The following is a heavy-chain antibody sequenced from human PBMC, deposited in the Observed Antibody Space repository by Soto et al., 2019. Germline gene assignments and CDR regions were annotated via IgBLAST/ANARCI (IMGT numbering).Heavy chain of an antibody. D-gene: IGHD2-21*02. CDR1: GFSFSSLA. V-gene: IGHV3-23*01. Sequence: PVGSLRLSCAASGFSFSSLAMSLVRQAPGKGLEWVSSISGRGVDTLYADSVKGRFTISRDNSRNTLYLQVNSLRAEDTAVYYCAKDQTDVTLFDYWGQGTLVTVSS. J-gene: IGHJ4*02. CDR2: ISGRGVDT. CDR3: AKDQTDVTLFDY.